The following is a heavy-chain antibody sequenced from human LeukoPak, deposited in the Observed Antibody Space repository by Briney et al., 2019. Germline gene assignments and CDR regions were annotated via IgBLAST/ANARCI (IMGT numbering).Heavy chain of an antibody. CDR1: GYSLTSYW. CDR3: ARQLYYDILTGYYSDY. CDR2: IYPGDSDT. V-gene: IGHV5-51*01. Sequence: GESLKISCKGSGYSLTSYWIGWVRQMPGKGLEWMGIIYPGDSDTRYSPSFQGQVTISADKSISTAYLQWSSLKASDTAMYYCARQLYYDILTGYYSDYWGQGTLVTVSS. J-gene: IGHJ4*02. D-gene: IGHD3-9*01.